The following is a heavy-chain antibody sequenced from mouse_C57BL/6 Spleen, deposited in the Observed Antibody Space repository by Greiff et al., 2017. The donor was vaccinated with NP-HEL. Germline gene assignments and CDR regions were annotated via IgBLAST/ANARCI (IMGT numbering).Heavy chain of an antibody. CDR3: SREEENDYEFSYAMDY. D-gene: IGHD2-4*01. Sequence: DVKLVESGGGLVKPGGSLKLSCAASGFTFSDYGMHWVRQAPEKGLEWVAYISSGSSTIYYADTVKGRFTLSRDNAKNTLFLQMTRQRSEDTAMCYCSREEENDYEFSYAMDYWGQRTSVTVSS. J-gene: IGHJ4*01. CDR2: ISSGSSTI. CDR1: GFTFSDYG. V-gene: IGHV5-17*01.